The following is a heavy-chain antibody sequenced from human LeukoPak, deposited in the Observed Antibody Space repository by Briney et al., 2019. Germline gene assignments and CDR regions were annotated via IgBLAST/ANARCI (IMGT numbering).Heavy chain of an antibody. Sequence: GGSLRLSCVASGLNFDDSAMHWVRHAPGKALVWVSLISADGGSTFSADSVKGRFSISRDNSKNSLYLQMNSLRSEDTAMYYCAKESGKFDYWGQGTLVAVSS. CDR1: GLNFDDSA. CDR3: AKESGKFDY. CDR2: ISADGGST. V-gene: IGHV3-43*02. J-gene: IGHJ4*02.